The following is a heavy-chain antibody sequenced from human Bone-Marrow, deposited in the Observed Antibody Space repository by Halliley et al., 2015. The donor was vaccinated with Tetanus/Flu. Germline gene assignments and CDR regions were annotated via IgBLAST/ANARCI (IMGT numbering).Heavy chain of an antibody. Sequence: TLSLTCTVSGGSVSSGSYYWSWVRQPPGKGLEWIGDIYYRGNTNYNPSLKSRVTMSVDTSKNQFSLQLSSVTAADTAVYYCARVVHYYDSTSYYGSRFHFDYWGQGSLVTVSS. D-gene: IGHD3-22*01. CDR3: ARVVHYYDSTSYYGSRFHFDY. CDR2: IYYRGNT. J-gene: IGHJ4*02. V-gene: IGHV4-61*01. CDR1: GGSVSSGSYY.